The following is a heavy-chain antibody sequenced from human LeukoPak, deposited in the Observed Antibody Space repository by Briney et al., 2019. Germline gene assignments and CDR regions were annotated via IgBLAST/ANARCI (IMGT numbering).Heavy chain of an antibody. CDR2: INSDGSST. D-gene: IGHD3-10*01. Sequence: GGSLRLSCAASGFTFSSYWMHWVRQAPGKGLVWVSRINSDGSSTSYADSVKGRFTISRDNAKNSLYLQMNSLRAEDTAVYYCARVGGVTMVRGVHNWFDPWGQGTLVTVSS. CDR1: GFTFSSYW. CDR3: ARVGGVTMVRGVHNWFDP. V-gene: IGHV3-74*01. J-gene: IGHJ5*02.